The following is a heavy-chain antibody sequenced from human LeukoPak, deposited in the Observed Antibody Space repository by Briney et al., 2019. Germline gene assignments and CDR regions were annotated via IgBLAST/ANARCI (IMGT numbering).Heavy chain of an antibody. V-gene: IGHV4-30-4*08. CDR1: GGSISSGDYY. Sequence: SQTLSLTCTVSGGSISSGDYYWSWIRQPPGKGLEWIGYIYYSGSTYYNPSLKGRVTISVDTSKNQFSLKLSSVTAADTAVYYCARVEYSYPVGYYYYMDVWGKGTTVTVSS. CDR3: ARVEYSYPVGYYYYMDV. CDR2: IYYSGST. D-gene: IGHD5-18*01. J-gene: IGHJ6*03.